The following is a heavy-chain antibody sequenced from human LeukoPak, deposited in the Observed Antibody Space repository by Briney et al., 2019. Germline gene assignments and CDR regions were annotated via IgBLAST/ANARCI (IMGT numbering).Heavy chain of an antibody. CDR2: ISAYNGNT. Sequence: ASVKVSGKASGYTVTSYGISWVRQAPGQRLEWMGWISAYNGNTNYAQKLQGRVTMTTDTSTSTAYMELRSLRSDDTAVYYCARDYYDSSGYYPIDYRGQGTLVTVSS. CDR1: GYTVTSYG. V-gene: IGHV1-18*01. D-gene: IGHD3-22*01. J-gene: IGHJ4*02. CDR3: ARDYYDSSGYYPIDY.